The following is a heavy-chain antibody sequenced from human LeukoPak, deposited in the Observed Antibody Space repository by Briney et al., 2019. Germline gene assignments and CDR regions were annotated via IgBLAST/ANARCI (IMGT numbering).Heavy chain of an antibody. J-gene: IGHJ4*02. Sequence: ASVKVSCKASGYTFTSYDINWVRQATGQGLEWMGWMYPNSGNTGYAQKFQGRVTMTRNTSISTAYMELSSLRSEDTAVYYCARVDFWSGYYTRGDYWGQGTLVTVSS. V-gene: IGHV1-8*01. D-gene: IGHD3-3*01. CDR3: ARVDFWSGYYTRGDY. CDR1: GYTFTSYD. CDR2: MYPNSGNT.